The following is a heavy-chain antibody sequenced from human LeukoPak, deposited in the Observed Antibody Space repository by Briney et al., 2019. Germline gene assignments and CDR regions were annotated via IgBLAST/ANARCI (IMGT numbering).Heavy chain of an antibody. J-gene: IGHJ4*02. CDR2: IYYSGST. CDR3: ARGPGGYSYGYYFDY. CDR1: GGSISNYY. Sequence: SETLSLTCTVSGGSISNYYWSWIRQPPGMGLEWIGNIYYSGSTNYNPSLKSRVTISVDTSKNHFSLKLSSVTAADTAVYYCARGPGGYSYGYYFDYWGQGTLVTVSS. V-gene: IGHV4-59*01. D-gene: IGHD5-18*01.